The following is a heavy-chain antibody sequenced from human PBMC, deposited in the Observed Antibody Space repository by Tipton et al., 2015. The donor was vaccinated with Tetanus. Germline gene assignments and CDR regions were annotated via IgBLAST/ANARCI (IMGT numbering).Heavy chain of an antibody. J-gene: IGHJ4*02. CDR1: GDSITSSKYS. CDR3: ARGHLRGIVVAVFDY. Sequence: TLSLTCTVSGDSITSSKYSWNWIRQPPGKGLEWIGYVYHNGSTYYKPSLKSRVTMSVDRSMNQFSLNLNSVTAADTAVYYCARGHLRGIVVAVFDYWGQGTLVSVSS. V-gene: IGHV4-30-2*01. CDR2: VYHNGST. D-gene: IGHD2-15*01.